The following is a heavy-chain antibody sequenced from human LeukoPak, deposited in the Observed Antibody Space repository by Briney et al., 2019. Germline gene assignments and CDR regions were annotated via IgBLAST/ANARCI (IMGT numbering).Heavy chain of an antibody. Sequence: GGSLRLSCAASGFTFSSYSMNWVRQAPGKGLEWVSSISSSSSYIYYADSVKGRFTISRDNSKNTLYLQMNSLRAEDTAVYYCAKDMKRITMIVVVIRRRGAFDIWGQGTMVTVSS. V-gene: IGHV3-21*01. D-gene: IGHD3-22*01. CDR3: AKDMKRITMIVVVIRRRGAFDI. CDR2: ISSSSSYI. J-gene: IGHJ3*02. CDR1: GFTFSSYS.